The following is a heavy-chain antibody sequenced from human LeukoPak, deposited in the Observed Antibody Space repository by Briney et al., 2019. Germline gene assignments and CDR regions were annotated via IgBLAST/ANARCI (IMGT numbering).Heavy chain of an antibody. J-gene: IGHJ6*03. Sequence: GGSLRLSCAASGFTLSSYWMHWVRQAPGKELVWVSRVNSDGSSTSYADSVKGRFTISRDNAKNTLYLQMNSLRAEDTAVYYCARTPIVVAPPYYYMDVWGKGTTATVSS. V-gene: IGHV3-74*01. D-gene: IGHD3-22*01. CDR2: VNSDGSST. CDR1: GFTLSSYW. CDR3: ARTPIVVAPPYYYMDV.